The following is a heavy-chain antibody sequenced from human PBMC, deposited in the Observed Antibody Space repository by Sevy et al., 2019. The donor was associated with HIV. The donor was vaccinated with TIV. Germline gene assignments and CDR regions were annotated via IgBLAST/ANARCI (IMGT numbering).Heavy chain of an antibody. Sequence: GGSLRLSCAASGFTFSSYGMHWVRQAPGKGVEWVAVIWYDGSNKYYADSVKGRFTISRDNSKNTLYLQMNSLRAEDTAVYYCARDKDYGDSTTPDYWGQGTLVTVSS. V-gene: IGHV3-33*01. J-gene: IGHJ4*02. CDR2: IWYDGSNK. D-gene: IGHD4-17*01. CDR1: GFTFSSYG. CDR3: ARDKDYGDSTTPDY.